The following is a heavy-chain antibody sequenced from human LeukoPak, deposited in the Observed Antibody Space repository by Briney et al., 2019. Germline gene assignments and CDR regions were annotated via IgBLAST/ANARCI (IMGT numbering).Heavy chain of an antibody. J-gene: IGHJ4*02. Sequence: SETLSLTCTVSGGSITSYYWSWIRQPPGKGLEWIGFIFYSGSTNYNLSLKSRVTMSVDTSKNQFSLQLSSVTAADTAVYYCARHSSSSPYFHYWGQGALVTVSS. CDR2: IFYSGST. V-gene: IGHV4-59*01. CDR3: ARHSSSSPYFHY. CDR1: GGSITSYY. D-gene: IGHD6-6*01.